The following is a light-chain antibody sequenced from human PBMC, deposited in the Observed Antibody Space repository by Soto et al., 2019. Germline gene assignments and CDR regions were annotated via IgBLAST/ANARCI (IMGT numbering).Light chain of an antibody. V-gene: IGKV3-20*01. CDR3: HRYGNSRT. CDR1: QSVSSN. CDR2: GAS. J-gene: IGKJ1*01. Sequence: EIVMTQSPATLSVSPGEGATFSCRASQSVSSNLAWYQQKPGQAPRLLIYGASRRATGIPDRFSGSGSGTDFTLTISRLEPEDFAVYYCHRYGNSRTFGQGTKVDIK.